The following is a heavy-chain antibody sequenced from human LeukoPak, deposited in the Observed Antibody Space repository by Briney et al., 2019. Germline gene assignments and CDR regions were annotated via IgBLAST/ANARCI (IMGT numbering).Heavy chain of an antibody. V-gene: IGHV1-3*04. D-gene: IGHD6-19*01. CDR3: ARDLSAVAGLGDY. CDR1: GYTFTSYA. Sequence: ASVKVSCKASGYTFTSYAMHWVRQAPGQRLEWMGWLKTGNGNTKYSQKFQGRVTITRDTSASTAYLELSNLRSEDTAVYYCARDLSAVAGLGDYWGQGTLVTVSS. J-gene: IGHJ4*02. CDR2: LKTGNGNT.